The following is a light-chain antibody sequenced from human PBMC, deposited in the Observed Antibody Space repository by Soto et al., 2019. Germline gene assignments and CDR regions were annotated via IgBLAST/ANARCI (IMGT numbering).Light chain of an antibody. CDR2: GAS. CDR1: QSVSSSY. V-gene: IGKV3-20*01. CDR3: QQYGSSRTWT. J-gene: IGKJ5*01. Sequence: EIVLTQSPVTLSSSTGKRATLSCXXXQSVSSSYLAWYQQKPGQAPRLLIYGASSRATGIPDRFSGSGSGTDFTLTISRLEPEDFAVYYCQQYGSSRTWTFGQGTRLENK.